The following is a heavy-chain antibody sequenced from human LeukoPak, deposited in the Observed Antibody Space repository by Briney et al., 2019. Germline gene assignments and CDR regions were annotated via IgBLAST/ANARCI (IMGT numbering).Heavy chain of an antibody. V-gene: IGHV4-39*07. CDR2: INHSGST. CDR3: ARRKLCITMVRGVIIASYYFDY. Sequence: NPSETLSLTCTVSGGSISSGGYYWSWIRQHPGKGLEWIGEINHSGSTNYNPSLKSRVTISVDTSKNQFSLKLSSVTAADTAVYYCARRKLCITMVRGVIIASYYFDYWGQGTLVTVSS. CDR1: GGSISSGGYY. J-gene: IGHJ4*02. D-gene: IGHD3-10*01.